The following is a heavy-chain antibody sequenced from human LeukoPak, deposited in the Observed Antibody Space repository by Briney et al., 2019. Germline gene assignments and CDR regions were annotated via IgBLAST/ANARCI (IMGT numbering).Heavy chain of an antibody. CDR2: MNPNSGNT. V-gene: IGHV1-8*01. D-gene: IGHD2-15*01. J-gene: IGHJ4*02. CDR3: ARTLRRHCSGGSCYSPHLDY. Sequence: ASVKVSCKASGYTFASYDIDWVRQATGQGLEWMGWMNPNSGNTGYTQKFQGRVTMTRDTSISTAYMELSSLRSEDTAVYYCARTLRRHCSGGSCYSPHLDYWGQGTLVTVSS. CDR1: GYTFASYD.